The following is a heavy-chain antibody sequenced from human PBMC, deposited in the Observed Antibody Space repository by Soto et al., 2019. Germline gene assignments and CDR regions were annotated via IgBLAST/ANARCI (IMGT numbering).Heavy chain of an antibody. J-gene: IGHJ6*02. CDR1: GYTFTTYG. V-gene: IGHV1-18*04. CDR2: VSPYNGDT. Sequence: QVQLVQSGAEVKKPGASVKVSCKASGYTFTTYGINWVRQAPGQGLEWMGWVSPYNGDTTYAQKVQGRVTMTTDTSTPRAYMELMSLRSDDTAVYYCAREVGHMDVWGQGTTVTVSS. D-gene: IGHD2-2*01. CDR3: AREVGHMDV.